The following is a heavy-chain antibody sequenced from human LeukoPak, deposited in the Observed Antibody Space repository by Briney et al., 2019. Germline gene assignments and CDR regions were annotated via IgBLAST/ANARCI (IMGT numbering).Heavy chain of an antibody. CDR3: ARGRGYCSSTSCLYYYGMDA. V-gene: IGHV4-34*01. J-gene: IGHJ6*02. D-gene: IGHD2-2*01. Sequence: SETLSLTCAVYGGSFSGYYWSWIRQPPGKGLEWIGEINHSGSTNYNPSLKSRVTISLDTSKNQFSLKLSSVTAADTAVYYCARGRGYCSSTSCLYYYGMDAWGQGTTVTVSS. CDR1: GGSFSGYY. CDR2: INHSGST.